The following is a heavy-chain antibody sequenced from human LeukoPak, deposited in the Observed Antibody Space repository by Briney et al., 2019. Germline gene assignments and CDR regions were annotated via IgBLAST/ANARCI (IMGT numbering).Heavy chain of an antibody. D-gene: IGHD2-2*01. V-gene: IGHV1-69*13. Sequence: ASVKVSCKASGGTFSSYAISWVRQAPGQGLEWMGGIIPIFGTANYAQKFQGRVTITADESTSTAYMELSSLRSEDTAVYYCARVQGGDCSSTSCLVGGGHDYGGQETLVTVS. CDR1: GGTFSSYA. CDR3: ARVQGGDCSSTSCLVGGGHDY. CDR2: IIPIFGTA. J-gene: IGHJ4*02.